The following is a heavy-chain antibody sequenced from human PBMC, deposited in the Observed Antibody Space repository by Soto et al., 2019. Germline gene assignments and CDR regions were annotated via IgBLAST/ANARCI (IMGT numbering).Heavy chain of an antibody. J-gene: IGHJ4*02. D-gene: IGHD2-21*02. CDR2: INAGNGNT. CDR3: ARSIVVVTALDY. Sequence: QVQLVQSGAEEKKPGASVKVSCKASGYTFTSYAMHWVRQAPGQRLDWMGWINAGNGNTKYSQKFQGRVIITRDTSASTAYMELSSLRSEDTAVYYCARSIVVVTALDYWGQGTLVTVSS. CDR1: GYTFTSYA. V-gene: IGHV1-3*05.